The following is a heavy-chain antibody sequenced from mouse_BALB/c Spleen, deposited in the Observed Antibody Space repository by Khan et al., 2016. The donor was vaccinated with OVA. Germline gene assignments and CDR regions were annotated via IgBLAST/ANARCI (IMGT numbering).Heavy chain of an antibody. CDR1: GYSFTGYF. D-gene: IGHD1-1*01. CDR2: INPHIGET. Sequence: VQLQQSGPELVKPGASVKISCKASGYSFTGYFMNWVMQSHGKGLEWIGRINPHIGETFYNQKFKDKATLTVDESSTTAHMELRSLTSEDSAVYYCARKNGSDFDYWGQGTTLTVSS. V-gene: IGHV1-20*01. CDR3: ARKNGSDFDY. J-gene: IGHJ2*01.